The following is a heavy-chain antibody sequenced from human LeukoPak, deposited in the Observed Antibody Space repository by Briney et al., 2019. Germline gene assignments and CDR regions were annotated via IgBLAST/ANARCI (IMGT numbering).Heavy chain of an antibody. V-gene: IGHV3-21*01. D-gene: IGHD6-13*01. Sequence: GGSLRLSCAASGFTFSSYSMNWVRQAPGKGLGWVSSISSSSSYIYYADSVKGRFTISRDNAKNSLYLQMNSLRAEDTAVYYCARDPPVGYSSSWPRPYFHYGMDVWGQGTTVTVSS. CDR1: GFTFSSYS. CDR2: ISSSSSYI. CDR3: ARDPPVGYSSSWPRPYFHYGMDV. J-gene: IGHJ6*02.